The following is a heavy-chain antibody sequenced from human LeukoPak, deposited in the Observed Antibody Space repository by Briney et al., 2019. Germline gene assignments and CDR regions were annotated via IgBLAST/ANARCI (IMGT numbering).Heavy chain of an antibody. J-gene: IGHJ4*02. CDR3: ARVRYYTTGQGFDY. Sequence: QPGGSLRLSCVGSEFTFSSYWMTWVRQAPGKGLGWVANIKHDGSEKFYVDSVTGRFTISRDNAKNSLYLQMNTLRAEDTAVYYCARVRYYTTGQGFDYWGQGTLVTVSS. V-gene: IGHV3-7*01. D-gene: IGHD1-1*01. CDR1: EFTFSSYW. CDR2: IKHDGSEK.